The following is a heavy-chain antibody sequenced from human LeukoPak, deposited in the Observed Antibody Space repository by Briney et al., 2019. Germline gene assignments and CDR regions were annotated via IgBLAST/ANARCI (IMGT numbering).Heavy chain of an antibody. J-gene: IGHJ5*02. D-gene: IGHD5-12*01. Sequence: PSETLSLTCTVSGGSISSYYWSWIRQPPGKGLEWIWYIYTSGSTNYNPSLKSRVTISVDTSKNQFSLKLSSVTAADTAVYYCARRGNSGYDWLHWFDPWGQGTLVTVSS. CDR2: IYTSGST. CDR1: GGSISSYY. CDR3: ARRGNSGYDWLHWFDP. V-gene: IGHV4-4*09.